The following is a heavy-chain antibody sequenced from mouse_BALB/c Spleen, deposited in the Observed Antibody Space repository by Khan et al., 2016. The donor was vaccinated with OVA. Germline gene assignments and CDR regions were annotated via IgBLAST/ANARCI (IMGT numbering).Heavy chain of an antibody. Sequence: VERGESGGGLVQPGGSLKLSCAASGFTFSSYGMSWVRQTPDKRLELVATSTSNGGSTYYPDSVKGRFTIPRENAKDLLYLQMRRLKLEDTAMYYCAREYYGYDGPCAYWGQGTLVTVSA. CDR1: GFTFSSYG. CDR2: STSNGGST. D-gene: IGHD2-2*01. CDR3: AREYYGYDGPCAY. V-gene: IGHV5-6-3*01. J-gene: IGHJ3*01.